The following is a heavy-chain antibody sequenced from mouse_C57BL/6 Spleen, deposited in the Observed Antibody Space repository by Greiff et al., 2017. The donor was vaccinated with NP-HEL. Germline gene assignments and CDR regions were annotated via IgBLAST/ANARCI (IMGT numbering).Heavy chain of an antibody. V-gene: IGHV1-55*01. CDR1: GYTFTSYW. CDR3: ARTDTTVVDGAWFAY. J-gene: IGHJ3*01. Sequence: QVQLQQPGAELVKPGASVKMSCKASGYTFTSYWITWVKQRPGQGLEWIGDIYPGSGSTNYNEKFKSKATLTVDTSSSTAYMQLSSLTSEDSAVYYCARTDTTVVDGAWFAYWGQGTLVTVSA. CDR2: IYPGSGST. D-gene: IGHD1-1*01.